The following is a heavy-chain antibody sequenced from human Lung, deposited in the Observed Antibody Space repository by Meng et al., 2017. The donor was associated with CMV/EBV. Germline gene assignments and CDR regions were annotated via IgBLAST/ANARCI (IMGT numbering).Heavy chain of an antibody. CDR3: ARGKQDAWELLAY. J-gene: IGHJ4*02. V-gene: IGHV4-4*02. CDR2: IDDSGST. Sequence: QGQAGVCGPGSVEPSGTRSLTGGVSGVSISSNCRWTWVRQPPGKGLEWIGDIDDSGSTNYNPSLNSRISISLEKSKNHFSLKVNSVTAADTAVYYCARGKQDAWELLAYWGQGALVTVSS. CDR1: GVSISSNCR. D-gene: IGHD1-26*01.